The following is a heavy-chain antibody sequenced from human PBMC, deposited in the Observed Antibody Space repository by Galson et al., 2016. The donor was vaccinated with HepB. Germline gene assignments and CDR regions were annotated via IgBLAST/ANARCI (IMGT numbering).Heavy chain of an antibody. V-gene: IGHV1-69*04. CDR1: GRNFYTYS. CDR3: ARERHYYDSSASYSFDY. Sequence: SVKVSCKASGRNFYTYSINWVRQAPGQGLEWMGRIIALVNIADYAQNFQGRATITADNSTNTAYLELNSLTSDDTAVYFCARERHYYDSSASYSFDYWGQGTLVTVSS. J-gene: IGHJ4*02. CDR2: IIALVNIA. D-gene: IGHD3-22*01.